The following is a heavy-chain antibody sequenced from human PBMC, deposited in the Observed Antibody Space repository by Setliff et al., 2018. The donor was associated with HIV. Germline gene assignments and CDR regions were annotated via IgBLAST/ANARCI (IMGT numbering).Heavy chain of an antibody. V-gene: IGHV1-69*06. CDR2: IIPMFGTE. J-gene: IGHJ2*01. CDR3: ARGHSSSTNWFFDL. D-gene: IGHD6-6*01. CDR1: GGTFSSYA. Sequence: SVKVSCKASGGTFSSYAISWVRQAPGQGLEWMGGIIPMFGTENYAQKFQGRVTLTADKFTTTAYMELSRLTSDDTAVYYCARGHSSSTNWFFDLWGRGTLVTVSS.